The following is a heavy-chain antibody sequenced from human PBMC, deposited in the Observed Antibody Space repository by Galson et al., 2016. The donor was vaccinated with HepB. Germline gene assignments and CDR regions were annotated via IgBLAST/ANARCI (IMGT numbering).Heavy chain of an antibody. V-gene: IGHV3-23*01. CDR2: ITDSGHDT. Sequence: SLRLSCAASGFTFSNSAMSWVRQAPGKGLEWVSIITDSGHDTYYADPLKGRFTISRDNSRNTMYLQMNGLRVEDTAVYYCARSPASSWSTYFFDYWGLGTLVTVSS. CDR3: ARSPASSWSTYFFDY. CDR1: GFTFSNSA. D-gene: IGHD6-13*01. J-gene: IGHJ4*02.